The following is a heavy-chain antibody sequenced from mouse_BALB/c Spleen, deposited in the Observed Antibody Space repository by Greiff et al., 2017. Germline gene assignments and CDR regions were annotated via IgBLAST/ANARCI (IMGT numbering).Heavy chain of an antibody. CDR3: ARGSYRYDGYYAMDY. CDR1: GFTFSSFG. V-gene: IGHV5-17*02. D-gene: IGHD2-14*01. J-gene: IGHJ4*01. Sequence: EVMLVESGGGLVQPGGSRKLSCAASGFTFSSFGMHWVRQAPEKGLEWVAYISSGSSTIYYADTVKGRFTISRDNPKNTLFLQMTSLRSEDTAMYYCARGSYRYDGYYAMDYWGQGTSVTVSS. CDR2: ISSGSSTI.